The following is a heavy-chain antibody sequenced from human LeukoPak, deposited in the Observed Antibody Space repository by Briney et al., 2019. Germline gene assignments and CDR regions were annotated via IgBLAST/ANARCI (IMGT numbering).Heavy chain of an antibody. D-gene: IGHD3-22*01. CDR3: ARVGDDSSGYLYFQH. Sequence: PGGSLRPSCAASGFTVSSNYMSWVRQAPGKGLEWVSVIYSGGSTYYADSVKGRFTISRDNFKNTLYLQMNSLRAEDTAVYYCARVGDDSSGYLYFQHWGQGTLVTVSS. J-gene: IGHJ1*01. CDR1: GFTVSSNY. CDR2: IYSGGST. V-gene: IGHV3-53*01.